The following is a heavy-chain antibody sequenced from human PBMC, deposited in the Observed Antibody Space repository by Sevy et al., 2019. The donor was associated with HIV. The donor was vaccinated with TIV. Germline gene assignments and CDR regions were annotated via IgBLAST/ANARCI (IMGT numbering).Heavy chain of an antibody. CDR1: GFTFSSYA. J-gene: IGHJ4*02. Sequence: GGYLRLSCAASGFTFSSYAMSWVRQAPGKGLEWVSAISGSGGSTYYADSVKGRFTISRDNSKNTLYLQMNSLRAEDTALYYCVKERYSSSWFLDYWGQGTLVTVSS. D-gene: IGHD6-13*01. V-gene: IGHV3-23*01. CDR2: ISGSGGST. CDR3: VKERYSSSWFLDY.